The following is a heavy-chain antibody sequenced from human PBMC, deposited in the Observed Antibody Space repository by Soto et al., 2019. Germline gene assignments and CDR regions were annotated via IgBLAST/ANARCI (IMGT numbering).Heavy chain of an antibody. Sequence: GGSLRLSCAASGFTFSSYAMSWVRQAPGKGLEWVSAISGSGGSTYYADSVKGRFTISRDNSKNTLYLQMNSLRAEDTAVYYCAKANYYDSSGYYYAPHILRFIPDYWGQGTLVTVSS. CDR1: GFTFSSYA. J-gene: IGHJ4*02. CDR3: AKANYYDSSGYYYAPHILRFIPDY. V-gene: IGHV3-23*01. D-gene: IGHD3-22*01. CDR2: ISGSGGST.